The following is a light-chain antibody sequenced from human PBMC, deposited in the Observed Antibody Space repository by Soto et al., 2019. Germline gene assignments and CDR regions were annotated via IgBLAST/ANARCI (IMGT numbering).Light chain of an antibody. CDR3: NSYTTLSNRV. CDR1: SXDIGAYNY. V-gene: IGLV2-14*01. Sequence: QSVLTQPASVSGSPGQSITISCTGTSXDIGAYNYVSWYQQHPGKAPKLLIYEVTNRPSGVSDRFSGSKSGNTASLTISGLQAEDEANYYCNSYTTLSNRVFGTGTKV. J-gene: IGLJ1*01. CDR2: EVT.